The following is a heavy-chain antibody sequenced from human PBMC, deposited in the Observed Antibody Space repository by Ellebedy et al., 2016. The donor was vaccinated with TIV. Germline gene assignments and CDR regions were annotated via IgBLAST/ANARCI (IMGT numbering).Heavy chain of an antibody. J-gene: IGHJ4*02. CDR2: INTDGSST. CDR3: ARESVRYFDCDY. D-gene: IGHD3-9*01. V-gene: IGHV3-74*01. Sequence: GGSLRLSCAASGFTFSRYGMHWVRQVPGKGLVWLSRINTDGSSTSYAGSVEGRFTISRDNAKRTLYLEMNSLRVEDTAVYYCARESVRYFDCDYWGQGTLVTVSS. CDR1: GFTFSRYG.